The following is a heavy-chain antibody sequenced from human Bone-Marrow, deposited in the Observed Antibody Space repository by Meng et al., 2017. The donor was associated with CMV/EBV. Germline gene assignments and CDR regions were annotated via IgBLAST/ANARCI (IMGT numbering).Heavy chain of an antibody. Sequence: QVQPVLSGAEVKKPGASVKVSCKASVYTFTGYYMHWVRQAPGQGLEWMGWINPNSGGTNNAQKFQGRVTMTRDTSISTAYMELSRLRSDDTAVYYCARDPISGDSSGTDYWGQGILVTVSS. CDR1: VYTFTGYY. D-gene: IGHD3-22*01. CDR3: ARDPISGDSSGTDY. CDR2: INPNSGGT. J-gene: IGHJ4*02. V-gene: IGHV1-2*02.